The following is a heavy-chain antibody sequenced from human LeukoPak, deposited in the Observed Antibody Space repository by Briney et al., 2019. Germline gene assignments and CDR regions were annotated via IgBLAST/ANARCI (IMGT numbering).Heavy chain of an antibody. J-gene: IGHJ4*02. CDR2: INPNSGGT. Sequence: GASVKVSCTASGYIFTGYYIYWVRQAPGQGLEWMGWINPNSGGTDSAQKFQGRVAMTRDTSLSTAYMELTRLTSDDTAVYYCARPQKYYSTSGYYLVSWGQGTLVTVSS. CDR1: GYIFTGYY. CDR3: ARPQKYYSTSGYYLVS. D-gene: IGHD3-22*01. V-gene: IGHV1-2*02.